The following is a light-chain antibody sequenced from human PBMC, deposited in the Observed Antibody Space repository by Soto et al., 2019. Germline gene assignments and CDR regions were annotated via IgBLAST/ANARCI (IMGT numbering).Light chain of an antibody. CDR3: TSYTSGSTLDV. Sequence: QSVLARPASVSGSPGQSITISCTGTSSDVGGYNYVSWYQQHPGKAPKLMIYEVSNRPLGVSNRFSGSKSGNTASLTISGLQAEDEADYYCTSYTSGSTLDVFGTGTKVTVL. J-gene: IGLJ1*01. V-gene: IGLV2-14*01. CDR1: SSDVGGYNY. CDR2: EVS.